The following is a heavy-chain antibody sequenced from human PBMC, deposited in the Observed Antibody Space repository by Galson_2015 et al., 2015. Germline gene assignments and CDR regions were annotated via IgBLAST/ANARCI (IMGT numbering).Heavy chain of an antibody. D-gene: IGHD6-19*01. J-gene: IGHJ6*02. V-gene: IGHV3-30-3*01. CDR3: ARDLGSSGWYDGDYYYGMDV. CDR1: GFTFSSYA. CDR2: ISYDGSNK. Sequence: SLRLSCAASGFTFSSYAMHWVRQAPGRGLEWVAVISYDGSNKYYADSVKGRFTISRDNSENTLYLQMNSLRAEDTAVYYCARDLGSSGWYDGDYYYGMDVWGQGTTVTVSS.